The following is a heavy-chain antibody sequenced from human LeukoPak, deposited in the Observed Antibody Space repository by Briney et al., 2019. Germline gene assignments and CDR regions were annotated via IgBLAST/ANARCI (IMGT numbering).Heavy chain of an antibody. D-gene: IGHD6-13*01. Sequence: SETLSFTCTVSGGSISSYYWSWIRQPAGKGLEWIGRIYTSGSTNYNPSLKSRVTMSVDTSKNQFSLKLSPVTAADTAVYYCARDTEYSSSSPFDPWGQGTLVTVSS. V-gene: IGHV4-4*07. J-gene: IGHJ5*02. CDR2: IYTSGST. CDR3: ARDTEYSSSSPFDP. CDR1: GGSISSYY.